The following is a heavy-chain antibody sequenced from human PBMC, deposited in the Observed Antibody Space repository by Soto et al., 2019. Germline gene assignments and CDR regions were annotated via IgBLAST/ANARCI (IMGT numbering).Heavy chain of an antibody. V-gene: IGHV3-48*03. D-gene: IGHD2-15*01. CDR1: GFTFSSSQ. CDR2: IHPGGQTI. Sequence: GGSLRLSCAASGFTFSSSQMYWVRQAPGKGLEWISYIHPGGQTIFYAESVKGRFTISRDNAKNSVYLQMNSLRAEDTAVYYCERRGSRWGQGTMVTV. J-gene: IGHJ3*01. CDR3: ERRGSR.